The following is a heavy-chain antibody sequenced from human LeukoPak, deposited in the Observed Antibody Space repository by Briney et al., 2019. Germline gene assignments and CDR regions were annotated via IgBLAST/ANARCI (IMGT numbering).Heavy chain of an antibody. V-gene: IGHV3-30-3*01. J-gene: IGHJ3*02. Sequence: GGSLRLSCAASGFTFSSYAMHWVRQAPGKGLEWVAVISYDGSNKYYADSVKGRFTISRDNSKNTLYLQMNSLRAEDTAVYYCAKDRVSDGSRGAFDIWGQGTMVTVSS. CDR2: ISYDGSNK. D-gene: IGHD5-24*01. CDR3: AKDRVSDGSRGAFDI. CDR1: GFTFSSYA.